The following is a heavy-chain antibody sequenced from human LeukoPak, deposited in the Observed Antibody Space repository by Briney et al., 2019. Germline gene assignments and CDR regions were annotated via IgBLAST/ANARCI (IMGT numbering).Heavy chain of an antibody. CDR2: ISYDGSNK. J-gene: IGHJ4*02. V-gene: IGHV3-30*04. Sequence: GRSLRLSCAASGFTFSSYAMHWVRQAPGKGLEWVAVISYDGSNKYYADSVKGRFTISRDNSKNTLYLQMNSLRAEDTAVYYCARAHRRYASGSYSLDYWGQGTLVTVSS. D-gene: IGHD3-10*01. CDR3: ARAHRRYASGSYSLDY. CDR1: GFTFSSYA.